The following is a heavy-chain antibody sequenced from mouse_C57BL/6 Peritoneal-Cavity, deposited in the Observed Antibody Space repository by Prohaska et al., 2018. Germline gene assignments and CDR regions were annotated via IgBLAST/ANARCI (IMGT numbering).Heavy chain of an antibody. D-gene: IGHD2-1*01. CDR2: IYWVDDK. CDR3: ARRRYGNNWYLDV. CDR1: GFSLSTFGMG. Sequence: QVTLKESGPGILHSSQTLSLTCSFSGFSLSTFGMGVSCIRQPSGNGLEWLAHIYWVDDKRYNPSLKSRLTISKDTYRNQVFLKITSVDTADTDTDYCARRRYGNNWYLDVWGTGTTVTVSS. V-gene: IGHV8-12*01. J-gene: IGHJ1*03.